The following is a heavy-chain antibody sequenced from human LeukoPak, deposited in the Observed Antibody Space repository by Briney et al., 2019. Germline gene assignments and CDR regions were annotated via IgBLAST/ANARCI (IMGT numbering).Heavy chain of an antibody. Sequence: ASVKVSCKASGYTFTKYGISWVRQAPGQGLEWMGWISAYNGNTNFAQKFQGRVTITRDTSASTAYTELSNLRSEDTAVYYCARVAYSSPLDHWGQGTLVTVSS. CDR1: GYTFTKYG. J-gene: IGHJ4*02. D-gene: IGHD6-13*01. CDR2: ISAYNGNT. V-gene: IGHV1-18*01. CDR3: ARVAYSSPLDH.